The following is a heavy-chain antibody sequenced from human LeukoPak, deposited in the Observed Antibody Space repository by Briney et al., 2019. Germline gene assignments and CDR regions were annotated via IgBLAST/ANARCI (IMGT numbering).Heavy chain of an antibody. CDR2: GGST. V-gene: IGHV3-23*01. J-gene: IGHJ4*02. CDR3: AKDLGCSSTSCYGMAFDY. Sequence: GGSTYYADSVKGRFTISRDNSKNTLYLQMNSLRAEDTAVYYCAKDLGCSSTSCYGMAFDYWGQGTLVTVSS. D-gene: IGHD2-2*01.